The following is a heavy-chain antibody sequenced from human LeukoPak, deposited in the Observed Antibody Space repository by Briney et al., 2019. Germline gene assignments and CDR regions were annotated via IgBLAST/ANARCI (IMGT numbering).Heavy chain of an antibody. Sequence: GGSLRLSCAASGFTFSSYEMNWVRQAPGKGLEWVSYISSSSSTIYYADSVKGRFTISRDNAKNSLYLQMNSLRAEDTAVYYCARGSSGWDYWGQGTLVTVSS. J-gene: IGHJ4*02. V-gene: IGHV3-48*01. CDR1: GFTFSSYE. D-gene: IGHD6-19*01. CDR2: ISSSSSTI. CDR3: ARGSSGWDY.